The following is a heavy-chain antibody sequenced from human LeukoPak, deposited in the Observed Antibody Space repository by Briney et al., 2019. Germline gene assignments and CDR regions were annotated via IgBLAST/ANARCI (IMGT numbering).Heavy chain of an antibody. CDR3: ATNGGNNPFDC. Sequence: GGSLRLSCAASRFTFSSYAMSWVRQAPGKGLEWVSAISGSGGNTYYADSVKGRFTISRDNSKNTLYLQMNSLRAEDTAVYYCATNGGNNPFDCWGQGTLVTVSS. V-gene: IGHV3-23*01. CDR2: ISGSGGNT. CDR1: RFTFSSYA. D-gene: IGHD4-23*01. J-gene: IGHJ4*02.